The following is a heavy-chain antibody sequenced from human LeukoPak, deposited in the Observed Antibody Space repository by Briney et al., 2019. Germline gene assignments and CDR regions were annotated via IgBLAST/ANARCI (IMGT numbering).Heavy chain of an antibody. J-gene: IGHJ3*02. CDR2: INHSGST. CDR3: AKSNGYGLIDI. CDR1: GGSFSGYY. V-gene: IGHV4-34*01. D-gene: IGHD3-22*01. Sequence: SETLSLTCAVYGGSFSGYYWSWIRQPPGKGLEWIGEINHSGSTNYSPSLKSRVTISLDTSRNQFSLKLNSVTAADTAVYYCAKSNGYGLIDIWGQGTMATVSS.